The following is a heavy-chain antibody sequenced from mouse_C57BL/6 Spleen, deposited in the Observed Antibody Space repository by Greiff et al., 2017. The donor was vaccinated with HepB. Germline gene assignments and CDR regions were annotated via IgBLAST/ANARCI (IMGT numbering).Heavy chain of an antibody. CDR3: ASLQYYAMDY. CDR1: GYSITSGYY. J-gene: IGHJ4*01. D-gene: IGHD2-1*01. CDR2: ISYDGSN. Sequence: EVQLQESGPGLVKPSQSLSLTCSVTGYSITSGYYWNWIRQFPGNKLEWMGYISYDGSNNYNPSLKNRISITRDTSKNQFFLKLNSVTTEDTATYYCASLQYYAMDYWGQGTSVTVSS. V-gene: IGHV3-6*01.